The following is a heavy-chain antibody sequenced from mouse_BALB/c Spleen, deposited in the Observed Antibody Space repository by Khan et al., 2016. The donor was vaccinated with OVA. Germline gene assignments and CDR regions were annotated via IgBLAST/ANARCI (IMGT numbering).Heavy chain of an antibody. V-gene: IGHV1-9*01. CDR1: AYTFSNYW. Sequence: VPLQQSGAELMKPGASVMISCKASAYTFSNYWIEWVKQSPGQSLEWIGEILTGSGSSNYSQKFEGKATLNADTSSNTAYMQLNRLTSEDSAIYYCARSDYYVRLVCMDYWGQGTTLTVSS. D-gene: IGHD1-1*01. J-gene: IGHJ2*01. CDR3: ARSDYYVRLVCMDY. CDR2: ILTGSGSS.